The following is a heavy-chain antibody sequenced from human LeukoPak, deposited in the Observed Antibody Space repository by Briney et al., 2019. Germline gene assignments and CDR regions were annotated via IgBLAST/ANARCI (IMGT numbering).Heavy chain of an antibody. V-gene: IGHV4-38-2*02. J-gene: IGHJ6*03. D-gene: IGHD3-9*01. CDR3: ARDVRYDILTGYYNYYYYYYMDV. Sequence: SETLSLTCTVSGYSISSGYYWGWIRQPPGKGLEWIGSIYHSGSTYYNPSLKSRVTISVDTSKNQFSLKLSSVTAADTAVYYCARDVRYDILTGYYNYYYYYYMDVWGKGTTVTVSS. CDR1: GYSISSGYY. CDR2: IYHSGST.